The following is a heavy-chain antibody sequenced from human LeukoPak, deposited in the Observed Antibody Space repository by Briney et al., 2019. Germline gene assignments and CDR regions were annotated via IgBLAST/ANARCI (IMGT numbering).Heavy chain of an antibody. CDR1: GFTFSSYA. J-gene: IGHJ3*02. D-gene: IGHD5-24*01. V-gene: IGHV3-23*01. CDR3: AKAGPGDGYNFCGFGAFDI. CDR2: ISGSGGST. Sequence: GGSLRLSCAASGFTFSSYAMSWVRQAPGKGLEWVSAISGSGGSTYYADSVKGRFTISRDNSKNTLYLQMNSLRAEDTAVYYCAKAGPGDGYNFCGFGAFDIWGQGTMVTVSS.